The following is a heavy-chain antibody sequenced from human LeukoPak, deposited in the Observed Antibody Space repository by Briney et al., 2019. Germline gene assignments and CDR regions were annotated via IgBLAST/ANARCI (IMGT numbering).Heavy chain of an antibody. J-gene: IGHJ4*02. CDR2: INSNSGGT. CDR3: ARGGEYSGRPEDY. V-gene: IGHV1-2*02. D-gene: IGHD1-26*01. CDR1: GYTFTGFY. Sequence: GASVKVSCKASGYTFTGFYIHWVRQAPGQGLEWMGWINSNSGGTKYAQKFQGRVTMTRDTSISTAYMELSRLRSDDTAVYYCARGGEYSGRPEDYWGQGTLVTVSS.